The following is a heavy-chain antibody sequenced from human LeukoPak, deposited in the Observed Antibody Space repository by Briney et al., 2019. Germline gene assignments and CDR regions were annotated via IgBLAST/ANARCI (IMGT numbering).Heavy chain of an antibody. J-gene: IGHJ4*02. CDR2: ISSSSSTI. CDR1: GFTFSSYS. CDR3: AREVEGSYYLFDY. D-gene: IGHD1-26*01. V-gene: IGHV3-48*01. Sequence: GGSLRLSCAASGFTFSSYSMNWVRQAPGKGLEWVPYISSSSSTIYYADSVKGRFTISRDNAKNSLYLQMNSLRAEDTAVYYCAREVEGSYYLFDYWGQGTLVTVSS.